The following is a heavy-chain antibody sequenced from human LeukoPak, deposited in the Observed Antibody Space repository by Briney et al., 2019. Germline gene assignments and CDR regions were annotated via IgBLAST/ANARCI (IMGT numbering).Heavy chain of an antibody. V-gene: IGHV4-59*08. CDR1: GGPINSHY. D-gene: IGHD6-19*01. J-gene: IGHJ4*02. CDR3: VRRDTGWNYFDY. CDR2: IYYTGKN. Sequence: SETLSLTCAVSGGPINSHYWGWVRQPPGKGLQWIGDIYYTGKNNYNPSLKSRVTISLDTSKDHLSLNLTSVLAADTAIYYCVRRDTGWNYFDYWGQGILVTVSS.